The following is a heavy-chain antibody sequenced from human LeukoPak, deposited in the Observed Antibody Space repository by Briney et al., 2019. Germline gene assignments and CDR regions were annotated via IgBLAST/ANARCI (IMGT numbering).Heavy chain of an antibody. Sequence: GGSLRLSCAASGFTFSSYAMSWVRQSPGKGLEWVSTISGSGGSTYYADYVKGRFTISRDKSKNTLYLQMNSLRPEDTAVYYCARDVSAVGGLERPATLGYWGQGTLVTVSS. CDR1: GFTFSSYA. CDR3: ARDVSAVGGLERPATLGY. D-gene: IGHD1-1*01. J-gene: IGHJ4*02. CDR2: ISGSGGST. V-gene: IGHV3-23*01.